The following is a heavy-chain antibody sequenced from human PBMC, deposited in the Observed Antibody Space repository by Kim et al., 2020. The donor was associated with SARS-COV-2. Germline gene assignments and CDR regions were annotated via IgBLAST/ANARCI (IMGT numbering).Heavy chain of an antibody. D-gene: IGHD3-3*01. V-gene: IGHV3-11*01. CDR3: ARDRPRLVYYYGMDV. Sequence: GGSLRLSCAASGFTFSDYYMSWIRQAPGKGLEWVSYISSSGSTIYYADSVKGRFTISRDNAKNSLYLQMNSLRAEDTAVYYCARDRPRLVYYYGMDVWGQGTTVTVSS. CDR2: ISSSGSTI. CDR1: GFTFSDYY. J-gene: IGHJ6*02.